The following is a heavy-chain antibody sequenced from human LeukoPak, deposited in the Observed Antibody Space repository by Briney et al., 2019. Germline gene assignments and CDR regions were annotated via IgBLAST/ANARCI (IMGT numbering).Heavy chain of an antibody. V-gene: IGHV3-21*01. CDR3: ARPTRQYSSSWYGSFDY. J-gene: IGHJ4*02. D-gene: IGHD6-13*01. CDR1: GFTFSSYY. CDR2: ISTSSSYI. Sequence: KPGGSLRLSCAASGFTFSSYYMNWVRQAPGKGLEWVSCISTSSSYIYYADSLKGRFTISRDNARNSLYLQMDSLRVEDTAVYYCARPTRQYSSSWYGSFDYWGQGTLVTVSS.